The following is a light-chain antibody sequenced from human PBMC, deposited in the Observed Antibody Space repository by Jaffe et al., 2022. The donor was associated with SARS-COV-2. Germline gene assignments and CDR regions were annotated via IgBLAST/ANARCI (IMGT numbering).Light chain of an antibody. CDR3: MQALQTPWT. CDR1: QSLLHSNGYNY. V-gene: IGKV2-28*01. CDR2: LGS. J-gene: IGKJ1*01. Sequence: DIVMTQSPVSLPVTPGEPASISCRSSQSLLHSNGYNYLDWYLQRPGQSPQLLIYLGSNRASGVPDRFSGSGSGTDFTLSISRVEAEDVGLYYCMQALQTPWTFGQGTKVEIK.